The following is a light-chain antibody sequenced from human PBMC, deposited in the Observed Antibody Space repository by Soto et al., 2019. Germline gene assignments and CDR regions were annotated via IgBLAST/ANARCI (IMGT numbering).Light chain of an antibody. CDR2: EVT. CDR3: GSKAGSNKHVV. Sequence: QSALTQPPSASGSPGQSVTISCAGSNSDIGASNYVSWYQQHPGKAPKLLISEVTKRPSGVPDRFSGSKSGNTASLTVSGLQAADDADYYCGSKAGSNKHVVFGGGTKLTVL. J-gene: IGLJ2*01. V-gene: IGLV2-8*01. CDR1: NSDIGASNY.